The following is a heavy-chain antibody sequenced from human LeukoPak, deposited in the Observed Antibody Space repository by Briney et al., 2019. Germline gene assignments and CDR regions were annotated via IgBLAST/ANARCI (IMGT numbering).Heavy chain of an antibody. CDR2: ISAYNGNT. J-gene: IGHJ4*02. V-gene: IGHV1-18*01. D-gene: IGHD1-1*01. CDR3: ARDTKQARGFDY. CDR1: GYTLTELS. Sequence: ASVKVSCKVSGYTLTELSMHWVRQAPGQGLEWMGWISAYNGNTNYAQKLQGRVTMTTDTSTGTAYMELRSLRSDDTAVYYCARDTKQARGFDYWGQGTLVTVSS.